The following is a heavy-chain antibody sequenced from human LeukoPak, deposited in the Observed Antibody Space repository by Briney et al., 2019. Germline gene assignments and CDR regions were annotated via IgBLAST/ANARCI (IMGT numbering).Heavy chain of an antibody. Sequence: PSETLSLTCAVYGGSFSGYYWSWIRQPPGKGLEWIGEINHSGSTNYNPSHKSRVTISVDTSKNQFSLKLSSVTAADTAVYYCAGSPIGYGMDVWGQGTTVTVS. CDR1: GGSFSGYY. CDR2: INHSGST. V-gene: IGHV4-34*01. J-gene: IGHJ6*02. CDR3: AGSPIGYGMDV.